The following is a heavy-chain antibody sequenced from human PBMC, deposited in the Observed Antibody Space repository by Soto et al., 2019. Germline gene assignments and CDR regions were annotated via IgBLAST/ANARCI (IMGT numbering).Heavy chain of an antibody. V-gene: IGHV4-59*12. CDR1: GCSISSYY. J-gene: IGHJ4*02. CDR3: ASGQRSGSYYGRDY. D-gene: IGHD1-26*01. CDR2: IYYSGST. Sequence: PSETLSLTCTVSGCSISSYYWSWIRQPPGKGLEWIGYIYYSGSTNYNPSLKSRVTISVDTSKNQFSLKLSSVTAADTAVYYCASGQRSGSYYGRDYWGQGTLVTVSS.